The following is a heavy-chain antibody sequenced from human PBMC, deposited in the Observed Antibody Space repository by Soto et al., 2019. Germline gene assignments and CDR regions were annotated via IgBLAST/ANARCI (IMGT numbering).Heavy chain of an antibody. V-gene: IGHV1-18*01. J-gene: IGHJ3*02. CDR3: ARDIPNWNHNIDAYDI. CDR2: ISAYNGNT. CDR1: GYTFTSYG. D-gene: IGHD1-1*01. Sequence: ASVKVSCKASGYTFTSYGISWVQQAPGQGLEWMGWISAYNGNTNYAQKLQGRVTMTTDTSTSTAYMELRSLRSDDTAVYYCARDIPNWNHNIDAYDIWSRGTMVTVSS.